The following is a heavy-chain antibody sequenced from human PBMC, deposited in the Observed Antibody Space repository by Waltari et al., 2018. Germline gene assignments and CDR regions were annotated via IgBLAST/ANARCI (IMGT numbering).Heavy chain of an antibody. J-gene: IGHJ2*01. CDR3: ARELGDIAARHHWYFDL. D-gene: IGHD6-6*01. CDR1: GYSISSGYY. V-gene: IGHV4-38-2*02. Sequence: QVQLQESGPGLVKPSETLSLTCTVSGYSISSGYYWGWIRQPPGKGLEWIGSIYHSGSTYYNPSLKSRVTISVDTSKNQFSLKLSSVTAADTAVYYCARELGDIAARHHWYFDLWGRGTLVTVSS. CDR2: IYHSGST.